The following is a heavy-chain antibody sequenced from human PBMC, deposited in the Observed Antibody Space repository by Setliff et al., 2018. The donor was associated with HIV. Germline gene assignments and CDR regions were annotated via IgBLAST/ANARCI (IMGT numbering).Heavy chain of an antibody. D-gene: IGHD3-16*01. CDR3: VQMALGGTHFR. V-gene: IGHV3-30*02. CDR2: IQHDENNK. Sequence: PGGSLRLSCAASGFTFSNNWIHWVRQAPGKGLEWVAFIQHDENNKYYAGSVKGRFTISRDTSKNTLYLQMNSLTTDDTAIYYCVQMALGGTHFRWGRGTLVTVSS. J-gene: IGHJ4*02. CDR1: GFTFSNNW.